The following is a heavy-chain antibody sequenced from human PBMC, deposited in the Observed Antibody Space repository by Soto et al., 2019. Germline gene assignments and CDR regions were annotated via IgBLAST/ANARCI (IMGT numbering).Heavy chain of an antibody. CDR1: GFTFSSYG. D-gene: IGHD2-2*01. Sequence: QVQLVESGGGVVQPGRSLRLSCAASGFTFSSYGMHWVRQAPGKGLEWVAVIWYDGSNKYYADSVKGRFTISRDNSKNTLYLQMNSLRAEDTAVYYCARALLGYCSSTSCSFGMDVWGQGTTVTVSS. CDR3: ARALLGYCSSTSCSFGMDV. CDR2: IWYDGSNK. V-gene: IGHV3-33*01. J-gene: IGHJ6*02.